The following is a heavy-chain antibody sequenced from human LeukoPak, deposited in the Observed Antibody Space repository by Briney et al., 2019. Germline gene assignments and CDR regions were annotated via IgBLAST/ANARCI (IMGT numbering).Heavy chain of an antibody. Sequence: GGSLRLSCAASGFTFSSYWMSWVRQAPGKGLEWVANIKQDGSEKYYVDSVKGRFTISRDNAKNSLYLQMNSLRAEDTAVYYCARASCSGGSCLDYFDYWGQGTLVTVSS. V-gene: IGHV3-7*01. CDR2: IKQDGSEK. CDR1: GFTFSSYW. D-gene: IGHD2-15*01. J-gene: IGHJ4*02. CDR3: ARASCSGGSCLDYFDY.